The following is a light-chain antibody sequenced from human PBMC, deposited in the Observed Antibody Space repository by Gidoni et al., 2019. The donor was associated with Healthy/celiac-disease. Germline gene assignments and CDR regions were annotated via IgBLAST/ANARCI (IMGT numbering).Light chain of an antibody. Sequence: IVLTQSPATLSLSPGERATLSCRASQSVSSSLAWYQQTPGQAPRLLIYDASNRATGIPARFSGSGSGTDFTLTISSLEPEDFAVYYCQQRSNWPPGFTFGPGTKVDIK. CDR1: QSVSSS. CDR2: DAS. V-gene: IGKV3-11*01. CDR3: QQRSNWPPGFT. J-gene: IGKJ3*01.